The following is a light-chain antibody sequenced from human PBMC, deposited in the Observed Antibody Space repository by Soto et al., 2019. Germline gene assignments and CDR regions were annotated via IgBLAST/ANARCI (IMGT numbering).Light chain of an antibody. Sequence: EIVMTQSPATLSVSPGEKAILSCRASQSISSFLAWYQQKPGQAPRLLIYGASTRATGIPARFSGSGSGTEFTLTISSLQSEDFAVHYCQQYNNWPPWTFGQGTKVEI. CDR1: QSISSF. J-gene: IGKJ1*01. CDR2: GAS. V-gene: IGKV3-15*01. CDR3: QQYNNWPPWT.